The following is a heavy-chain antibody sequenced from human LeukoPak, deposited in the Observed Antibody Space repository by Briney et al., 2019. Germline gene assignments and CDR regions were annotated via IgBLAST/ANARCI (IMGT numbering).Heavy chain of an antibody. CDR1: GYTFTGYY. D-gene: IGHD2-2*01. V-gene: IGHV1-2*02. CDR3: ARGRDIVVVPAAFDY. J-gene: IGHJ4*02. CDR2: INPNSGGT. Sequence: GASVKVSCKASGYTFTGYYMHWVRQAPGQGLEWMGWINPNSGGTNYAQKFQGRVTMTRDTSISTAYVELSRLRSDDTAVYYCARGRDIVVVPAAFDYWGQGTLVTVSS.